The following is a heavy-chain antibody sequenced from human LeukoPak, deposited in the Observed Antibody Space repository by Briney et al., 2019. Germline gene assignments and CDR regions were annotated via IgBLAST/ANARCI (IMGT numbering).Heavy chain of an antibody. D-gene: IGHD6-13*01. CDR3: AKPRSGIAAPGTPLGY. V-gene: IGHV3-20*04. J-gene: IGHJ4*02. Sequence: GGSLRLSCAASGFTFDDYGMSWVRQAPGKGLEWVSGINWNGGSTGYADSVKGRFTISRDNAKNSLYLQMNSLRAEDTAVYYCAKPRSGIAAPGTPLGYWGQGTLVTVSS. CDR1: GFTFDDYG. CDR2: INWNGGST.